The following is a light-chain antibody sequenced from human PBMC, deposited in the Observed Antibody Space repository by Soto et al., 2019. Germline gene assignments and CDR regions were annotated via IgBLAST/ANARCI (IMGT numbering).Light chain of an antibody. Sequence: QSALTQPASVSGSPGQSITISCTGTSSDVGGYNYVSWYQLHPGKAPKLMVYEVSNRPSGVSNRFPGSKSGNTASLTISGLQAEDEADYYCSSYTSSTAYVFGTGTKVTVL. V-gene: IGLV2-14*01. J-gene: IGLJ1*01. CDR3: SSYTSSTAYV. CDR1: SSDVGGYNY. CDR2: EVS.